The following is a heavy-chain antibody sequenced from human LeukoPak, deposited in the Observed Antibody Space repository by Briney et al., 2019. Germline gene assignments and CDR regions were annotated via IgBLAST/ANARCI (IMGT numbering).Heavy chain of an antibody. V-gene: IGHV3-21*01. J-gene: IGHJ4*02. CDR1: GFTFSSYS. CDR2: ISSSSSYI. CDR3: ARREGSSGWYPFDY. D-gene: IGHD6-19*01. Sequence: GGSLRLSCAASGFTFSSYSMSWVRQAPGKGLEWVSSISSSSSYIYYADSVKGRFTISRDNAKNSLYLQMNSLRAEDTALYYCARREGSSGWYPFDYWGQGTLVTVSS.